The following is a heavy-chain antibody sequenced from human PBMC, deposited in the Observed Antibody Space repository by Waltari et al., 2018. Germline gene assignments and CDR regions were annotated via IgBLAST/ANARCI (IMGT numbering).Heavy chain of an antibody. V-gene: IGHV3-33*01. D-gene: IGHD6-13*01. J-gene: IGHJ4*02. CDR3: ARDGYFFSSSWYYFDY. CDR1: GFTFSSYG. CDR2: IWYDGSNK. Sequence: QVQLVESGGGVVQPGRSLRLSCAASGFTFSSYGMHWVRPAPGKGLAWVAVIWYDGSNKFYADSVKGRFTISRDNSKNTLYLQMNSLRAEDTAVYYCARDGYFFSSSWYYFDYWGQGTLVTVSS.